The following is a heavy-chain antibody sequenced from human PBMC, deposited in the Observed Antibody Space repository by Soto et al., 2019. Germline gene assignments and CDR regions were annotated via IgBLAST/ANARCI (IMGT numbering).Heavy chain of an antibody. J-gene: IGHJ4*02. Sequence: SETLFLTCTVSGGSISSYYWSWIRQPPGKGLEWIGYMYYSGRTNYNPSLKSRVTISVDTSKNQFSLKLSSVTAADAAVYYCARDGYSSYFDYWGQGTLVTVSS. V-gene: IGHV4-59*01. CDR1: GGSISSYY. D-gene: IGHD6-13*01. CDR2: MYYSGRT. CDR3: ARDGYSSYFDY.